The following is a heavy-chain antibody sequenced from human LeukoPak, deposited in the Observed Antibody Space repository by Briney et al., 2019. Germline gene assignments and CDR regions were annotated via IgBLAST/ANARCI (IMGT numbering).Heavy chain of an antibody. CDR3: AKDISSSRWYRLLDYYGMDV. CDR1: GFTFDDYA. V-gene: IGHV3-43*02. J-gene: IGHJ6*02. Sequence: PGGSLRLSCAASGFTFDDYAMHWVRQAPGKGLEWVSLISGDGGSTYYADSVKGRFTISRDSSKNSLYLQMNSLRTEGTALYYCAKDISSSRWYRLLDYYGMDVWGQGTTVTVSS. CDR2: ISGDGGST. D-gene: IGHD6-13*01.